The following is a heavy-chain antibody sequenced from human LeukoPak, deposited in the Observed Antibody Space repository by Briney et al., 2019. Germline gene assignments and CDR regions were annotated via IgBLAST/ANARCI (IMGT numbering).Heavy chain of an antibody. CDR1: GYTFTSYG. CDR2: ISAHNGNA. Sequence: ASVKVSCKTSGYTFTSYGINWVRQTPGQGLEWMGRISAHNGNANYVQKFQGRVTMTTDTLATTAYMELRSLRSDDTAVYYCARASIADYYDSSGPDSDFDYWGQGTLVTVSS. V-gene: IGHV1-18*01. D-gene: IGHD3-22*01. J-gene: IGHJ4*02. CDR3: ARASIADYYDSSGPDSDFDY.